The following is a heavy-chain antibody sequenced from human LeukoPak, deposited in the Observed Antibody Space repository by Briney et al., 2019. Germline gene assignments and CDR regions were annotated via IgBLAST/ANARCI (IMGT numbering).Heavy chain of an antibody. D-gene: IGHD2-15*01. V-gene: IGHV4-59*01. CDR3: ASQDLSYCSGGSCSAYDY. CDR1: GGSISSYY. J-gene: IGHJ4*02. CDR2: IYYSGST. Sequence: SETLSLTCAVSGGSISSYYWCWIRLPPAQGLGWIGFIYYSGSTNYNPSLKRRVSISVSTAKNQISLTLSSVTAAATAVYSCASQDLSYCSGGSCSAYDYWGQGTLVTVSS.